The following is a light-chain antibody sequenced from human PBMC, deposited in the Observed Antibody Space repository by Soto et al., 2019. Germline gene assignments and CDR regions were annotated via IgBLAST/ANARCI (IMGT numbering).Light chain of an antibody. CDR1: QSISSW. Sequence: DIQMTQSPSTLSASVGDRVTITCRASQSISSWLAWYQQKPGKAPKLLIYDVSSLESGVPSRFSGSGSGTEFTLTISSLQPDDVATYYCQQYDSYSYTFGQGTKLEIK. V-gene: IGKV1-5*01. CDR2: DVS. CDR3: QQYDSYSYT. J-gene: IGKJ2*01.